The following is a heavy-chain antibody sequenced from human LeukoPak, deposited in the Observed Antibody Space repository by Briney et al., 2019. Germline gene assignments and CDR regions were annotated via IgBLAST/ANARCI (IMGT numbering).Heavy chain of an antibody. CDR3: ARLGYDFWSGYYPDYYGMDV. CDR1: GFTFSSYW. Sequence: GGSLRLSCAASGFTFSSYWMSWVRQAPGKGLEWVANIKQDGSQKYYVDSVKGRFTISRDNAKNSLYLQMNSLRAEDTAVYYCARLGYDFWSGYYPDYYGMDVWGQGTTVTVSS. D-gene: IGHD3-3*01. J-gene: IGHJ6*02. CDR2: IKQDGSQK. V-gene: IGHV3-7*03.